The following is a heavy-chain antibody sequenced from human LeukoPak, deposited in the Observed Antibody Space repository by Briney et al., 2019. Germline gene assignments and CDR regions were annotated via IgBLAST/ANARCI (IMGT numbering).Heavy chain of an antibody. CDR3: ARGLHQLVRSWFDP. Sequence: SETLSLTCAVYGGSFSGYYWSWIRQPPGKGLEWIGEINHSGSTNYNPSLKSRVTISVDTSKHQFSLKLSSVTAADTAVYYCARGLHQLVRSWFDPWGQGTLVTVSS. CDR2: INHSGST. CDR1: GGSFSGYY. J-gene: IGHJ5*02. D-gene: IGHD6-13*01. V-gene: IGHV4-34*01.